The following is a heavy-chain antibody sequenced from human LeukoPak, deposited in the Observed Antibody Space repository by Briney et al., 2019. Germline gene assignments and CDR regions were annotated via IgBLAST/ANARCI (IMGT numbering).Heavy chain of an antibody. Sequence: ASVKVSCKASGYTFASYDINWVRQATGQGLEWMGWMNPNSGNTGYAQKFQGRVTITRNTSISTAYMELSSLRSEDTAVYYCARFHYGSGSYYYYYYMDVWGKGTTVTVSS. V-gene: IGHV1-8*03. CDR2: MNPNSGNT. CDR1: GYTFASYD. D-gene: IGHD3-10*01. J-gene: IGHJ6*03. CDR3: ARFHYGSGSYYYYYYMDV.